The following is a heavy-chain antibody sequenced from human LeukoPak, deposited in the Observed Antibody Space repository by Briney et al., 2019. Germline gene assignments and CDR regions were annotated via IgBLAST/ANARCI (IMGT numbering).Heavy chain of an antibody. D-gene: IGHD4-17*01. CDR3: ARSDYGDYGVTY. J-gene: IGHJ4*02. CDR2: INAGNGNT. Sequence: ASVKVSCKASGYTFTSYYMHWVRQAPGQRLEWMGWINAGNGNTKYSQKFQGRVTITRDTSASTAYMELSSLKSEDTAVYYCARSDYGDYGVTYWGQGTLVTVSS. CDR1: GYTFTSYY. V-gene: IGHV1-3*01.